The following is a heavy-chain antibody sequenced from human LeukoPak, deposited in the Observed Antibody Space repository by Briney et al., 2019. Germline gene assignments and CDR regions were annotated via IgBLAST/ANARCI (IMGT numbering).Heavy chain of an antibody. D-gene: IGHD3-10*02. Sequence: GGSLRLSCAASGFTFSAYGMHWVRQAPGKGLEWVAFIRCDGSNTYYADSVKGRFTISRDNSKNTLSLQMNSLRAEDTAVYYCAKGMFSFGDYWGQGTLVAVSS. V-gene: IGHV3-30*02. CDR1: GFTFSAYG. J-gene: IGHJ4*02. CDR2: IRCDGSNT. CDR3: AKGMFSFGDY.